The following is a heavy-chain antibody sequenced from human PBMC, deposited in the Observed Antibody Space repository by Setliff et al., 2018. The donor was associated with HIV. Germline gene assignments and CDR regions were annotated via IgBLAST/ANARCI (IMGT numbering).Heavy chain of an antibody. V-gene: IGHV4-34*01. J-gene: IGHJ4*02. CDR3: ARDVLDLVISVYGF. Sequence: SETLSLTCAVYGWSFSAYYWSWTRQTPGKGLEWIGNIYHTGSSYYNPSLNDRAAISLDTSKNQFSLKLNSVTAADTAVYYCARDVLDLVISVYGFWVQGIQVTVSS. CDR2: IYHTGSS. CDR1: GWSFSAYY. D-gene: IGHD3-22*01.